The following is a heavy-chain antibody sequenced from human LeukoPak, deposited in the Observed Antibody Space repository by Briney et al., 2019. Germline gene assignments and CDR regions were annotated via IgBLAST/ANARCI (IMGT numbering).Heavy chain of an antibody. Sequence: PGGSLRLSCTDSGVSFADNFMGWLRQAPGKGLERVSYVSSRGDTIHYSDAVQGRFSISRDNSKRSLYLEMTRLRINDTAVYYCARGGYGWTFKTWGQGTLVSVSS. CDR1: GVSFADNF. V-gene: IGHV3-11*01. CDR2: VSSRGDTI. J-gene: IGHJ4*02. CDR3: ARGGYGWTFKT. D-gene: IGHD2/OR15-2a*01.